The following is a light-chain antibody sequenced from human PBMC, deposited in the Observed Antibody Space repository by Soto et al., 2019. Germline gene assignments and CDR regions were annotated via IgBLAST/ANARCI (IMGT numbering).Light chain of an antibody. CDR1: ESISSW. J-gene: IGKJ4*01. CDR2: KAS. CDR3: QQYNSYSLT. V-gene: IGKV1-5*03. Sequence: DIQMTQSPSTLSASVGDRVTITCRASESISSWLAWYQQKPGKAPKILVYKASSLESGVPSRFSGSGSGTEFTLTVSSLQPDDFATYYCQQYNSYSLTFGGGTKVEIK.